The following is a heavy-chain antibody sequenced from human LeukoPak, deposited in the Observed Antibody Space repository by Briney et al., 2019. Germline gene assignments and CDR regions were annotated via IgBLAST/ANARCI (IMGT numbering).Heavy chain of an antibody. Sequence: ASVKVSCKASGYTFTSYGINWVRQAPGQGLEWMGWISGHNGHTNYVQKMQGRVTMTTDTSTNTAYMELRNLTSDDTAVYHCARGPGIAVAGVFDYWGQGSLVTVSS. CDR2: ISGHNGHT. CDR1: GYTFTSYG. V-gene: IGHV1-18*04. CDR3: ARGPGIAVAGVFDY. D-gene: IGHD6-19*01. J-gene: IGHJ4*02.